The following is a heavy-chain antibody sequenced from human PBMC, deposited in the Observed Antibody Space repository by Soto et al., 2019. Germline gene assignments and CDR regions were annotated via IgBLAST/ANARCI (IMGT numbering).Heavy chain of an antibody. J-gene: IGHJ4*02. V-gene: IGHV4-30-2*01. CDR2: IYHSGST. CDR3: ARGYYYGSGNIDY. CDR1: GGSTSRGGYS. D-gene: IGHD3-10*01. Sequence: SETLSLTCAVSGGSTSRGGYSWGWVRQPPGKGLEWIGYIYHSGSTYYNPSLKSRVTISVDRSKNQFSLKLSSVTAADTAVYYCARGYYYGSGNIDYWGQGTLVTVSS.